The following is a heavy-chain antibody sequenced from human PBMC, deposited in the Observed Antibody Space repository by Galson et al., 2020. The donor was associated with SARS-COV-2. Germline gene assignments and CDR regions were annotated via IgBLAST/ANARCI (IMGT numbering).Heavy chain of an antibody. CDR2: IKNKADGGTT. CDR3: TTRQREWLADY. CDR1: GFTFSNAR. J-gene: IGHJ4*02. Sequence: GESLKLSCAASGFTFSNARLNWARPAPGKGLEWVGRIKNKADGGTTDYAAPVRRRFTISRDESKNTLYLQMNSLKTEHTAVYYCTTRQREWLADYWGQGTLVTVSS. D-gene: IGHD3-3*01. V-gene: IGHV3-15*07.